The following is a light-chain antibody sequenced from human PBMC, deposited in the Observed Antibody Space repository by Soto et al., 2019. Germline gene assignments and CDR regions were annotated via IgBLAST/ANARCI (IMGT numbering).Light chain of an antibody. CDR1: TSDIGGYNY. V-gene: IGLV2-14*03. Sequence: QSVLTQPASVSGSPGQSITLSCTGSTSDIGGYNYVSWYQQHPGKAPKLLIYDVSYRPSGISDRFSGSKSGNTASLTISGLQPEDEADYYCSSYGASSTLFGGGTKLTVL. CDR2: DVS. CDR3: SSYGASSTL. J-gene: IGLJ2*01.